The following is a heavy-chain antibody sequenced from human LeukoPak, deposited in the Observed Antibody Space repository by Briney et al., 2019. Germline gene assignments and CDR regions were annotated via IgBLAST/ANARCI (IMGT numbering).Heavy chain of an antibody. CDR2: VNPYNSFA. V-gene: IGHV1-18*01. CDR3: ARVFYDARIFYYYLDV. Sequence: ASVKVSCKASGYNFRSHGLSWVRQAPGQGLEWMGWVNPYNSFANYAQNFQGRVTMTTDPPTNTGYMELRDLRSDDTAFYYCARVFYDARIFYYYLDVWGQGTAVTIS. CDR1: GYNFRSHG. D-gene: IGHD5/OR15-5a*01. J-gene: IGHJ6*02.